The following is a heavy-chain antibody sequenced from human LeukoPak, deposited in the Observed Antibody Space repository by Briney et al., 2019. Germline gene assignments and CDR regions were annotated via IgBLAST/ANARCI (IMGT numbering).Heavy chain of an antibody. CDR1: GGSFSGYY. CDR2: INHSGST. V-gene: IGHV4-34*01. CDR3: ARTPKPWYFDY. Sequence: SETLSLTCAVYGGSFSGYYWSWIRQPPGKGLEWIGEINHSGSTNYNPSLKSRVTISVDTSKNQFSLKLSSVTAADTAVYYCARTPKPWYFDYWAREPWSPSPQ. J-gene: IGHJ4*02.